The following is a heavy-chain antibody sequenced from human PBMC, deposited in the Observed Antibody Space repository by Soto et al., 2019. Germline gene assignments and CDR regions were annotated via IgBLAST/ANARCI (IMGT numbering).Heavy chain of an antibody. D-gene: IGHD6-13*01. CDR1: GFTFSSYG. J-gene: IGHJ6*02. V-gene: IGHV3-33*01. CDR2: IWYDGSNK. CDR3: AREPLIAAAGTVDYYYYGMDV. Sequence: PGGSLRLSCAASGFTFSSYGMHWVRQAPGKGLEWVAVIWYDGSNKYYADSVKGRFTISRDNSKNTLYLQMNSLRAEDTAVYYCAREPLIAAAGTVDYYYYGMDVWGQGTTVTVSS.